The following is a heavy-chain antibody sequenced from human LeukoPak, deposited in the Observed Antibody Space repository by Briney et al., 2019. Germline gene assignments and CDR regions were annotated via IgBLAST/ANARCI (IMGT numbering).Heavy chain of an antibody. CDR1: GGTFGSYD. Sequence: SVKVSCKASGGTFGSYDISWVRQAPGQGLEWMGGIMPIFGTANYAQKFQGRVTITADESTSTAYMELSSLRSEDTAVYYCAAAGYYYGSGSDYWGQGTLVTVSS. CDR2: IMPIFGTA. D-gene: IGHD3-10*01. CDR3: AAAGYYYGSGSDY. J-gene: IGHJ4*02. V-gene: IGHV1-69*13.